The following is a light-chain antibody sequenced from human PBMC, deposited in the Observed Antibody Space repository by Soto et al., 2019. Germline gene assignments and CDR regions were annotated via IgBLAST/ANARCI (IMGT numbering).Light chain of an antibody. CDR1: QSINKW. CDR2: AAS. CDR3: QQTYNTPLT. V-gene: IGKV1-39*01. J-gene: IGKJ4*01. Sequence: DIQMTQSPSTLSASVGDTVTITCRASQSINKWLAWYQQKPGKAPTLLIYAASGLQSGVPSRFSGSGSGTDFTLTINSLQREDFATYYCQQTYNTPLTFGGGTKVDIK.